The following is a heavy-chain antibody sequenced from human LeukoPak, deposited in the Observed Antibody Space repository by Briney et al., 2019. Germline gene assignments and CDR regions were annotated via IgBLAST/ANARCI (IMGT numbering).Heavy chain of an antibody. V-gene: IGHV3-11*01. J-gene: IGHJ4*02. CDR3: ARRGHDSSGYYRFDY. Sequence: GGSLRLSCAASGFTFSDYYMSWIRQAPGKGLEWVSCISSSGSTIYYADSVKGRFTISRDNAKNSLYLQMNSLRAEDTAVYYCARRGHDSSGYYRFDYWGQGTLVTVSS. CDR1: GFTFSDYY. D-gene: IGHD3-22*01. CDR2: ISSSGSTI.